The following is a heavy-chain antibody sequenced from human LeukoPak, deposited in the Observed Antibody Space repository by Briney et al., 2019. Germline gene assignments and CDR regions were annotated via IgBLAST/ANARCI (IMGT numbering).Heavy chain of an antibody. CDR2: ISYDGSNK. V-gene: IGHV3-30-3*01. CDR3: AKVGSGNDYY. D-gene: IGHD5-12*01. J-gene: IGHJ4*02. Sequence: GGSLRLSCAASGFTFSSYAMHWVRQAPGKGLEWVAVISYDGSNKYYADSVKGRFTISRDNSKNTLYLQMNSLRAEDTAVYYCAKVGSGNDYYWGQGTLVTVSS. CDR1: GFTFSSYA.